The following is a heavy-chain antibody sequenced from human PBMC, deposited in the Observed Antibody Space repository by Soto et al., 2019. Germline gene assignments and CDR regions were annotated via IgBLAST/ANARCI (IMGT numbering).Heavy chain of an antibody. CDR2: VTDSGGGT. V-gene: IGHV3-23*01. J-gene: IGHJ4*02. CDR3: ARNRYYFDA. Sequence: SLRLSCAASGFTFTPYALSWVRQAPGKGLEWVSSVTDSGGGTYSADSVKGRFTISRDNSKNTLYLQMNSLTAEDSAVYYCARNRYYFDAWGQGTPVTFSS. CDR1: GFTFTPYA.